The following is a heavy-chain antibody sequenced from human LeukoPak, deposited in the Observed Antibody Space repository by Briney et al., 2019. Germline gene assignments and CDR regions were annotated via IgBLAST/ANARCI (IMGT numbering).Heavy chain of an antibody. CDR1: GYTFTGYW. CDR2: INPSGDSS. CDR3: ARGRTLYSSSSGYFQH. D-gene: IGHD6-6*01. Sequence: GASVKVSCKASGYTFTGYWMHWVRQAPGQGLEWMGIINPSGDSSSYAQKFRGRVSMTTDMSTSTVYMQLSSLTSEDAAVYYCARGRTLYSSSSGYFQHWGQGTLVTVSS. V-gene: IGHV1-46*01. J-gene: IGHJ1*01.